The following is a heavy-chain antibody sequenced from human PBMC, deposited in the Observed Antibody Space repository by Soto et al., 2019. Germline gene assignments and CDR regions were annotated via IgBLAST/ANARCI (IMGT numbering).Heavy chain of an antibody. V-gene: IGHV3-48*03. Sequence: EVQLVESGGGLVQPGGSLRLSCEASGFTFSNDEMSWVRQAPGKAPEWIAYIQNVGSPIFYADSVRGRFTISRDNAKTSLYLQRSSLTAEDTAVYYCARGWHRGPHFGYWGQGALVTVSS. CDR3: ARGWHRGPHFGY. CDR1: GFTFSNDE. J-gene: IGHJ4*02. CDR2: IQNVGSPI.